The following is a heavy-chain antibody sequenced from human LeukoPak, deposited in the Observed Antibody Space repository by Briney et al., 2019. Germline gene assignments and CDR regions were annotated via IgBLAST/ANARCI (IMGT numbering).Heavy chain of an antibody. CDR2: IGWNSGTI. CDR3: AKDMGAYGDYYPRFDF. CDR1: GFTFDDFA. V-gene: IGHV3-9*01. D-gene: IGHD4-17*01. J-gene: IGHJ4*02. Sequence: GGSLRLSCAASGFTFDDFAMHWVRQVPGKGLEWVSVIGWNSGTIVYADSVKGRFTISGDNAKNSLYLQMNSLRPEDTAFYYCAKDMGAYGDYYPRFDFWGQGILVTVSS.